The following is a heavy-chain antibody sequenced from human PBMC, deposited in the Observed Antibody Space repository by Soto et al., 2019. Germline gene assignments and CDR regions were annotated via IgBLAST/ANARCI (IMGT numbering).Heavy chain of an antibody. Sequence: ASVKVSCKASGYTFTSYAMHWVRQAPGQRLEWMGWINAGNGNTKYSQKFQGRVTITRDTSASTAYMELSSLRSEDTAVYYCARGYCSAGSCSGLVDYWGQGTRVTVSS. CDR3: ARGYCSAGSCSGLVDY. J-gene: IGHJ4*02. D-gene: IGHD2-15*01. CDR2: INAGNGNT. CDR1: GYTFTSYA. V-gene: IGHV1-3*01.